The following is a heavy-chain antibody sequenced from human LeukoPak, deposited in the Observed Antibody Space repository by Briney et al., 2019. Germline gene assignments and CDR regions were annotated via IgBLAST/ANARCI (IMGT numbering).Heavy chain of an antibody. Sequence: GGSLRLSCAASGFIFSSYGMHWVRQAPGKVLEWVAVISYDESNKYYADSVKGRFTISRDNSKNTLYLQMNSLRAEDTAVYYCAKDLGYCSGGSCYRFDYWGQGTLVTVSS. J-gene: IGHJ4*02. CDR1: GFIFSSYG. D-gene: IGHD2-15*01. CDR3: AKDLGYCSGGSCYRFDY. V-gene: IGHV3-30*18. CDR2: ISYDESNK.